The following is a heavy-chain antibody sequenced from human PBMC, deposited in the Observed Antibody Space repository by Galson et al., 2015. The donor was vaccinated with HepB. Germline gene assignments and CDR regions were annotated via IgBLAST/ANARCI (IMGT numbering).Heavy chain of an antibody. Sequence: SVKVSCKASGGTFSSYAISWVRQAPGQGLEWMGGIIPIFGTANYAQKFQGRVTITADESTSTAYMELSSLRSEDTAVYYCARDDCSSTSCYASGWFDPWGKGTLVTVSS. D-gene: IGHD2-2*01. J-gene: IGHJ5*02. CDR2: IIPIFGTA. CDR3: ARDDCSSTSCYASGWFDP. CDR1: GGTFSSYA. V-gene: IGHV1-69*13.